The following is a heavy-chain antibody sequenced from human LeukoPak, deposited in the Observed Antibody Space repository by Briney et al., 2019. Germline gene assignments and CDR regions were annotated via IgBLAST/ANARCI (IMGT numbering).Heavy chain of an antibody. CDR3: ARRYYYDSSGYYLDY. V-gene: IGHV5-51*01. CDR2: IYPGDSDT. D-gene: IGHD3-22*01. Sequence: GESLKISCKDSPYYFINFWIGWVRQMPGKGLEWMGIIYPGDSDTRYSPSFQGQVTISADKSISTAYLQWSSLKASDTAMYFCARRYYYDSSGYYLDYWGQGTLVTVSS. J-gene: IGHJ4*02. CDR1: PYYFINFW.